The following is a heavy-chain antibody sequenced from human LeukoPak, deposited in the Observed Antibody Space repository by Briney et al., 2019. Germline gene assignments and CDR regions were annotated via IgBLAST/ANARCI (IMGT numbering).Heavy chain of an antibody. D-gene: IGHD3-22*01. Sequence: GEPLKISCKGSGYSFTSYWISWVRQMPGKGLEWMGRIDPSDSYTNYSPSFQGHVTISADKSISTAYLQWSSLKASDTAMYYCASLTYYYDSSGPPQGMDVWGQGTTVTVSS. CDR2: IDPSDSYT. CDR1: GYSFTSYW. J-gene: IGHJ6*02. V-gene: IGHV5-10-1*01. CDR3: ASLTYYYDSSGPPQGMDV.